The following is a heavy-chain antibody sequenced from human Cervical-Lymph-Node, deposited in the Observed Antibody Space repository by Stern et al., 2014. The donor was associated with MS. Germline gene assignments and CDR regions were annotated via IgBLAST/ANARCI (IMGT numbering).Heavy chain of an antibody. CDR2: ISGSDGIT. CDR3: AKVYGSGPFDY. J-gene: IGHJ4*02. Sequence: EMQLVESGGTLVQPGGSLRLSCAASGFTFSSYAMSLVRQAPGKGLEWFSFISGSDGITFYADSVKGRFTISRDNSKNTLFLQMNSLRAEDTAVYYCAKVYGSGPFDYWGQGTLVTVSS. D-gene: IGHD6-19*01. CDR1: GFTFSSYA. V-gene: IGHV3-23*04.